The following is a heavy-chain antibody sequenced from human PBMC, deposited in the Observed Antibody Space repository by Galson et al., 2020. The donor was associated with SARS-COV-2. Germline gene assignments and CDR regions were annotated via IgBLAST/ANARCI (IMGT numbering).Heavy chain of an antibody. Sequence: SETLSLTCTVSGGSISSGGYYWSWIRQHPGKGLEWIGYIYYSGSTYYNPSLKSRVTISVDTSKNQFSLKLSSVTAADTAVYYCARDLFGNYYGSGSYYYYYYGMDVWGQGTTVTVSS. CDR1: GGSISSGGYY. D-gene: IGHD3-10*01. V-gene: IGHV4-31*03. J-gene: IGHJ6*02. CDR2: IYYSGST. CDR3: ARDLFGNYYGSGSYYYYYYGMDV.